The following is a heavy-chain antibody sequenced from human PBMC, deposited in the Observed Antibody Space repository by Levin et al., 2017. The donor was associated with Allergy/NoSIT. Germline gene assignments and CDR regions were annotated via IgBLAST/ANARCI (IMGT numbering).Heavy chain of an antibody. CDR2: ISSSSTII. D-gene: IGHD3-22*01. Sequence: GGSLRLSCAASGFTFSAYRMNWVRQAPGKGLEWVSSISSSSTIIYYADSVKGRFTISRDNAKNSLFLQMNSLRDEDTAVYYCARDWDTSDSTGYYYSFEYWGQGTLVTVSS. V-gene: IGHV3-48*02. CDR1: GFTFSAYR. J-gene: IGHJ4*02. CDR3: ARDWDTSDSTGYYYSFEY.